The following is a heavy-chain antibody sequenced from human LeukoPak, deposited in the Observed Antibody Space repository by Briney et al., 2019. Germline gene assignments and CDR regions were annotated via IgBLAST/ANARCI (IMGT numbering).Heavy chain of an antibody. CDR1: GGSISSSSYY. J-gene: IGHJ4*02. V-gene: IGHV4-39*07. CDR3: ARAGGLRFNNYFDY. Sequence: ASETLSLTCTVSGGSISSSSYYWGWIRQPPGKGLEWIGSIYYSGSTYYNPSLKSRVTISVDTSKNQFSLKLSSVTAADTAVHYCARAGGLRFNNYFDYWGQGTLVTVSS. CDR2: IYYSGST. D-gene: IGHD3-3*01.